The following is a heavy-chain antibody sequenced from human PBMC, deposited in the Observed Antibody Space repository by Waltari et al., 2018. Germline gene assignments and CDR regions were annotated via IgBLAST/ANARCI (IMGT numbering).Heavy chain of an antibody. D-gene: IGHD6-19*01. J-gene: IGHJ4*02. CDR3: AKVAVAGTPTTLGFDY. V-gene: IGHV3-23*01. CDR1: GFTFSSYA. CDR2: ISGSGGRT. Sequence: EVQLLESGGGLVQPGGSLSLSCAASGFTFSSYAMSWVRQAPGKGLEWVSAISGSGGRTYYADSGKGRLNISRENTKNTLYLQMNSLRAEETAVYYCAKVAVAGTPTTLGFDYWGQGTLVTVSS.